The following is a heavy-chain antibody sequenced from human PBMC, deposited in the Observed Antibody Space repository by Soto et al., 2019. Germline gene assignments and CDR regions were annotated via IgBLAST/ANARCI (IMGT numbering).Heavy chain of an antibody. CDR3: ARGGSGSYIDY. CDR1: GYTFPSYG. V-gene: IGHV1-18*01. CDR2: ISCYNGNT. Sequence: HVQLVQSGADVKKPGASVKVSCKASGYTFPSYGINWVRQAPGQGLEWMGWISCYNGNTNYAQKIQGKVTLTTDTYTSTEYMELRSLRSDDKAVYYCARGGSGSYIDYWGQGTLVTVSS. J-gene: IGHJ4*02. D-gene: IGHD3-22*01.